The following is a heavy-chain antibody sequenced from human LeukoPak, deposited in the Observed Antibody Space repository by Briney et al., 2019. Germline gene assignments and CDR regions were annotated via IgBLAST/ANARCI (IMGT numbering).Heavy chain of an antibody. CDR3: ARAVVPAAAGSHLFDP. CDR1: GFTFSSYW. V-gene: IGHV3-74*01. J-gene: IGHJ5*02. D-gene: IGHD2-2*01. CDR2: INSDGSST. Sequence: GGPLRLSCAASGFTFSSYWMHWVRQAPGKGLVWVSRINSDGSSTSYADSVKGRFTISRDNAKDTLYLQMNSLRAEDTAVYYCARAVVPAAAGSHLFDPWGQGTLVTVSS.